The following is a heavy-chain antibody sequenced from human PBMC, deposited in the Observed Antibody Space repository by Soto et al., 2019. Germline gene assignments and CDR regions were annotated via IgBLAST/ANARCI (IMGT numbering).Heavy chain of an antibody. CDR2: IYHSGST. Sequence: QLQLQESGSGLVKPSQTLSLTCAVSGGSISSGGYSWSWIRQPPGKGLEWIGYIYHSGSTYYTPSLTRRVTRSVDTSKNQFSLKLSSVTAADTAGYYCGRATVTRVDYWGQGTLVTVSS. CDR1: GGSISSGGYS. J-gene: IGHJ4*02. D-gene: IGHD4-17*01. CDR3: GRATVTRVDY. V-gene: IGHV4-30-2*01.